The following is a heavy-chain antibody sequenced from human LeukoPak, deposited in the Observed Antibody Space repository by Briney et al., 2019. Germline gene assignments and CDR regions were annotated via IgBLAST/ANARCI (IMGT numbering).Heavy chain of an antibody. J-gene: IGHJ4*02. CDR1: GFTFSSYG. Sequence: GRSLRLSCAASGFTFSSYGMHWVRQAPGKGLEWVAVIWYAGSNKYYADSVKGRFTISRDNSKNTLYLQMNSLRAEDTAVYYCARQSLRYFDWLEYYFDYWGQGTLVTVSS. CDR3: ARQSLRYFDWLEYYFDY. V-gene: IGHV3-33*01. CDR2: IWYAGSNK. D-gene: IGHD3-9*01.